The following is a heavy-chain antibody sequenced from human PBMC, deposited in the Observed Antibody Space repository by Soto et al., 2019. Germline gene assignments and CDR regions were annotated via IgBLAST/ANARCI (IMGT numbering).Heavy chain of an antibody. CDR1: GFSLSTSGMC. D-gene: IGHD3-10*01. Sequence: SGPTLVKPTQTLTLTCTFSGFSLSTSGMCVSWIRQPPGKALEWLALIDWDDDKYYSTSLKTRLTISKDTSKNQVVLTMTNMDPVDTATYYCARIPMVRGVFSYYYGMDVWGQGTTVTVSS. J-gene: IGHJ6*02. CDR3: ARIPMVRGVFSYYYGMDV. V-gene: IGHV2-70*01. CDR2: IDWDDDK.